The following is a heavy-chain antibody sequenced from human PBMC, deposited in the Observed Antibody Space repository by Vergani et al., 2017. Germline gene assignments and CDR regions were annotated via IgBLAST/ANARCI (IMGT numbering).Heavy chain of an antibody. J-gene: IGHJ5*02. V-gene: IGHV7-4-1*02. CDR1: GYTFTNYA. CDR3: VRTGSGSCTGGNCYSGWFDP. Sequence: QVQLVQSGSEVKKPGASVKVSCSASGYTFTNYALNWVRQAPGQALEWMGWINSNSCNPTYSQRCKGHFVFSLDSSVSTSYLQINSLQPEDTAVYYCVRTGSGSCTGGNCYSGWFDPWGQGTLVTVSS. CDR2: INSNSCNP. D-gene: IGHD2-15*01.